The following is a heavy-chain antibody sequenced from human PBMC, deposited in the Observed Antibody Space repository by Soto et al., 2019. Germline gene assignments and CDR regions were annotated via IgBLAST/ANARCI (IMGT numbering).Heavy chain of an antibody. CDR3: ARSEYYYGSGSYWGFDY. Sequence: PSETLSLTCAVYGGSFSGYYWSWIRQPPGKGLEWIGEINHSGSTNYNPSLKSRVTISVDTSKNQFSLKLSSVTAADTAVYYCARSEYYYGSGSYWGFDYRGQGTLVTVSS. J-gene: IGHJ4*02. CDR1: GGSFSGYY. D-gene: IGHD3-10*01. V-gene: IGHV4-34*01. CDR2: INHSGST.